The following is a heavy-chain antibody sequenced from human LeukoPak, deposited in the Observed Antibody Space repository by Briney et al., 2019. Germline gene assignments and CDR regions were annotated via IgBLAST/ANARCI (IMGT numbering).Heavy chain of an antibody. Sequence: GGSLRLSCAASGFTFSRYWTHWVRQAPGKGLVWVSRINSEGSSTSYADSVKGRFTISRDNAKNTLYLQMNSLRAEDTAVYYCASRDQSCSGDTCYPIDYWGQGTLVTVSS. V-gene: IGHV3-74*01. CDR3: ASRDQSCSGDTCYPIDY. CDR2: INSEGSST. J-gene: IGHJ4*02. CDR1: GFTFSRYW. D-gene: IGHD2-15*01.